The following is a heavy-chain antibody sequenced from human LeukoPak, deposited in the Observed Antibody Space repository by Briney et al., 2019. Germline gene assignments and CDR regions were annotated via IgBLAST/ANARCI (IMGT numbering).Heavy chain of an antibody. D-gene: IGHD6-13*01. CDR1: RITGRSNY. CDR3: ARDCPYYSSSWWDDY. V-gene: IGHV3-66*02. CDR2: IYSGGST. Sequence: GGSLRLSCAPYRITGRSNYMSLPGEAPGEGLEHRSVIYSGGSTYYADSVKGRFTISRDNSKNKLYLQMNSLRAEDTAVYYCARDCPYYSSSWWDDYWGRGTLVTVSS. J-gene: IGHJ4*02.